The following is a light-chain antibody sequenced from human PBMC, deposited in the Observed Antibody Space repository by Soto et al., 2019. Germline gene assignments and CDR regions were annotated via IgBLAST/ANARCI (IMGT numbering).Light chain of an antibody. J-gene: IGKJ2*01. Sequence: EIVLTQSPGALSLSPGERATLSCRASQSVTSSYLAWYQQKPGQAPRLLIYGASIRATGVPGRFSGSGSGTDFTLTITRLEPEDFAVYYCQQYGTSPLMYTFGQGNKLSIK. CDR2: GAS. V-gene: IGKV3-20*01. CDR3: QQYGTSPLMYT. CDR1: QSVTSSY.